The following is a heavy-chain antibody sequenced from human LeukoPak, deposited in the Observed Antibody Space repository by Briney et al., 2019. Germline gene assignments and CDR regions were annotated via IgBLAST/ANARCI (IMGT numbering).Heavy chain of an antibody. CDR2: ISYDGSNK. V-gene: IGHV3-30*04. CDR3: AKGGVKGTFYFDY. J-gene: IGHJ4*02. CDR1: GFTFGSYA. D-gene: IGHD1-1*01. Sequence: GGSLTLASDAAGFTFGSYAIHWVRQAPRKGLEWVAVISYDGSNKYYADSVKGRFTISRDNSKNTLYLQMNSLRAEDTAVYYCAKGGVKGTFYFDYWGQGTLATVSS.